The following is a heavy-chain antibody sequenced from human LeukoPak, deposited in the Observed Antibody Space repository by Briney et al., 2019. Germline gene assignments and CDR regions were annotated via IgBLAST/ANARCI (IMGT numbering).Heavy chain of an antibody. CDR3: ARTYYYDSSGYYYNDAFDI. D-gene: IGHD3-22*01. CDR1: VGSLSSGDYY. Sequence: SHTQSLTCTVSVGSLSSGDYYRIWIHQPPAKGLEWIGYIYYSGSTYYNPSLKSRVTISVGMSKNQFSLKLSSVTAAGTAVYYCARTYYYDSSGYYYNDAFDIWGQGTMVTVSS. CDR2: IYYSGST. J-gene: IGHJ3*02. V-gene: IGHV4-30-4*01.